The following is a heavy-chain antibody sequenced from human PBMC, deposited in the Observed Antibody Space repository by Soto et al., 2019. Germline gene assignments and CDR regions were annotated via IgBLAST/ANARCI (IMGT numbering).Heavy chain of an antibody. Sequence: PSGTLSLTCTVSGGSISSYHWSWIRQTPGKGLEWIGYVHYSWGSNYNPSLKSRVTISVDTSKNQFSLKLSSVTAADTAVYYCARDYGGSFDYWGQGTLVTVSS. J-gene: IGHJ4*02. CDR2: VHYSWGS. CDR3: ARDYGGSFDY. CDR1: GGSISSYH. V-gene: IGHV4-59*01. D-gene: IGHD2-15*01.